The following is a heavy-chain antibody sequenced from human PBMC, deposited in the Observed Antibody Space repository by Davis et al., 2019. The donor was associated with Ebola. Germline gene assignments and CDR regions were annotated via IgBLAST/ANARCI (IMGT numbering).Heavy chain of an antibody. V-gene: IGHV1-69*04. CDR3: ARDLEYSSSSVYYYYGMDV. D-gene: IGHD6-6*01. Sequence: SVKVSCKASGGTFSSYAINWVRQAPGQGLEWMGRIIPILGIANYAQKFQGRVTITADKSTSTAYMELSSLRSEETAVYYCARDLEYSSSSVYYYYGMDVWGQGTTVTVSS. CDR1: GGTFSSYA. CDR2: IIPILGIA. J-gene: IGHJ6*02.